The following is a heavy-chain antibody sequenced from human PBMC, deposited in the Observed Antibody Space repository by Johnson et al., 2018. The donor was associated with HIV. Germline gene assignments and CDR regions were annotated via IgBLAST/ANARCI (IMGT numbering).Heavy chain of an antibody. J-gene: IGHJ3*02. CDR1: GFSFDDYD. Sequence: VQLVESGGGLVQPGRSLRLSCAASGFSFDDYDMSWVRQAPGKGLEWVSGIYWTGGRTSYADSVKGRFTISRDNANNSLYLQMNSLRAEDAAVYYCTRHSTSSTMGAFDIWGQGTMVTVSS. CDR2: IYWTGGRT. CDR3: TRHSTSSTMGAFDI. V-gene: IGHV3-20*04. D-gene: IGHD6-6*01.